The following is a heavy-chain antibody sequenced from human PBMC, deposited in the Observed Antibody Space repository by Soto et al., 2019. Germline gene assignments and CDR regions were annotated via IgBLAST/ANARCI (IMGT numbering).Heavy chain of an antibody. V-gene: IGHV4-59*08. CDR2: IYYSGGT. J-gene: IGHJ4*02. CDR1: GGSISSYH. CDR3: ARRAHYGDFDY. Sequence: SETLSLTCTVSGGSISSYHWSWIRQPPGKGLEWIGYIYYSGGTNYSPSLKSRVSMSVDASKNHFSLKLSSVTATDTAVYYCARRAHYGDFDYWGQGTLVTVSS. D-gene: IGHD4-17*01.